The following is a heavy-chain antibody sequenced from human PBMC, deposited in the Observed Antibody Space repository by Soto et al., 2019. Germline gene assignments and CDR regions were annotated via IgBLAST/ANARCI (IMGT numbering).Heavy chain of an antibody. J-gene: IGHJ4*02. Sequence: QVQLVQSGAEVKKPGASVKVSCKASGYNFTSYDLNWVRQAPGQGLEWMGWMNPNSGNTGYAQKFQGRVTMTRNTSISTASTELSSLRSEDTAVYYCAMTLYGDDVDYWGQGTLVTVSS. D-gene: IGHD4-17*01. CDR1: GYNFTSYD. V-gene: IGHV1-8*01. CDR2: MNPNSGNT. CDR3: AMTLYGDDVDY.